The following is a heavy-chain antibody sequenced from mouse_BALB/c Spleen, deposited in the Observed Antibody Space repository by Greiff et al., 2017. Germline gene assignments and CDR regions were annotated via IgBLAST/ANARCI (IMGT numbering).Heavy chain of an antibody. CDR2: ISYSGST. D-gene: IGHD1-2*01. CDR3: ARSESLDYGYYFVY. V-gene: IGHV3-2*02. Sequence: VQLQQSGPGLVKPSQSLSLTCTVTGYSITSDYAWNWIRQFPGNKLEWMGYISYSGSTSYNPSLKSRISITRDTSKNQFFLQLNSVTTEDTATYYCARSESLDYGYYFVYWGQGTTLTVSS. J-gene: IGHJ2*01. CDR1: GYSITSDYA.